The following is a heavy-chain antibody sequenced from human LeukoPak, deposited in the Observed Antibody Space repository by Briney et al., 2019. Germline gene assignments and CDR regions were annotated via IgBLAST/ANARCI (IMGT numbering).Heavy chain of an antibody. D-gene: IGHD3-9*01. Sequence: PGGSLRLSCAASGFAFTNYAMNWVRQAPGKGLEWVSSISSSSSYIYYADSVKGRFTISRDNAKNSLYLQMNSLRAEDTAVYYCARDNYYDILTGYYNGGYYFDYWGQGTLVTVSS. V-gene: IGHV3-21*01. CDR1: GFAFTNYA. CDR3: ARDNYYDILTGYYNGGYYFDY. J-gene: IGHJ4*02. CDR2: ISSSSSYI.